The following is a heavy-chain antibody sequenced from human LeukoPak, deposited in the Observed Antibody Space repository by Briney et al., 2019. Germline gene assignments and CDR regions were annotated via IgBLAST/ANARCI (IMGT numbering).Heavy chain of an antibody. V-gene: IGHV3-30*04. D-gene: IGHD3-10*01. CDR1: GFTFSSYA. Sequence: GGSLRLSCAASGFTFSSYAMHWVRQAPGKGLEWVAVISYDGSNKYYADSVKGRFTISRDNSKNTLYLQMNSLRAEDTAVYYCAKDHGFGESFDYWGQGTLVTVSS. CDR2: ISYDGSNK. J-gene: IGHJ4*02. CDR3: AKDHGFGESFDY.